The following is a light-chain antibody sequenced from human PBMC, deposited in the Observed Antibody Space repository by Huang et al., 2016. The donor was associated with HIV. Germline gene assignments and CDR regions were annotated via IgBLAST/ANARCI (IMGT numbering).Light chain of an antibody. CDR1: QGIKNH. CDR2: AAS. V-gene: IGKV1-16*02. J-gene: IGKJ4*01. CDR3: QQYNIYPVT. Sequence: IQLTQSPSSLSASVGDTVTITCRASQGIKNHLVWFRQKPGKAPEPLIYAASNLQSGVPSKFSGSGYGTDFTLTIDSLQPEDFATYYCQQYNIYPVTFGGGTKVEIK.